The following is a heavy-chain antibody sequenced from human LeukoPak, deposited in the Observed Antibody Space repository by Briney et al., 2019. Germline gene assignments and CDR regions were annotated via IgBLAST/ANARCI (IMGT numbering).Heavy chain of an antibody. Sequence: ASVKVSCKXSGYTFTSYDINWVRQTTGQGLEWMGWMNPNSGNTGYAQKFQGRVTMTRNTSISTAYMELSSLRSEDTAVYYCARFVRWVKGGIDYWGQGTLVTVSS. J-gene: IGHJ4*02. CDR2: MNPNSGNT. CDR3: ARFVRWVKGGIDY. CDR1: GYTFTSYD. V-gene: IGHV1-8*01. D-gene: IGHD4-23*01.